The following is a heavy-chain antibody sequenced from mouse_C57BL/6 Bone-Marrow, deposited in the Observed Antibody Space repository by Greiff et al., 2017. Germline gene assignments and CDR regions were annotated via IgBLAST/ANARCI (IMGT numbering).Heavy chain of an antibody. CDR3: ARPYDSSSFAY. CDR1: GYTFTDYN. V-gene: IGHV1-22*01. D-gene: IGHD1-1*01. CDR2: INPNNGGT. Sequence: EVQLQQSGPELVKPGPSVKMSCKASGYTFTDYNMSWVKQSHGKSLEWIGYINPNNGGTSYNQKFKGKATLTVNKSSSTAYMELRSLTSEDSAVXYCARPYDSSSFAYWGKGTLVTVSA. J-gene: IGHJ3*01.